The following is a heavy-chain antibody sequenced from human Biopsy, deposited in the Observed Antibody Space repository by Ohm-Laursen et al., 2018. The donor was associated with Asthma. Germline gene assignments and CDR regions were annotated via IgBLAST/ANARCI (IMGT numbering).Heavy chain of an antibody. D-gene: IGHD3-22*01. CDR1: GFKFDEYT. J-gene: IGHJ4*02. V-gene: IGHV3-9*01. Sequence: RSLRLSCTASGFKFDEYTMHWVRQAPGKGLEWVSGISWNSATIGYADPVEGRFTISRDNAKNSVFLHMDSLRPEDTAFYYCAKVRSDWVITESFDYWGQGVLVTVPS. CDR3: AKVRSDWVITESFDY. CDR2: ISWNSATI.